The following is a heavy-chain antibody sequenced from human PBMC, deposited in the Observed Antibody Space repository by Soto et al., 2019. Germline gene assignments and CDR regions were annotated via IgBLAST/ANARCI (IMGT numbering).Heavy chain of an antibody. CDR2: INTYNGNT. CDR1: GYTFTGYG. D-gene: IGHD4-4*01. V-gene: IGHV1-18*01. Sequence: ASVKVSCKASGYTFTGYGVTWVRQAPGQGLEWMGWINTYNGNTNYAQKLQGRVTVTTDTSTNTVYMELRSLRSDDTAVYYCAGSLQGATTNYASNWFDPWGQGTLVIVSS. J-gene: IGHJ5*02. CDR3: AGSLQGATTNYASNWFDP.